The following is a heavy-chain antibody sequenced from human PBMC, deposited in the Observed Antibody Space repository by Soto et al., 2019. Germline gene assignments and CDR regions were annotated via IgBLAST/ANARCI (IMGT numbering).Heavy chain of an antibody. CDR3: ARHEGNGNVWPLDY. Sequence: SETLSLTCTVSGDSIGTTHSYWAWIRQSPGKGLEWIGNIHYSGSTYYMPSLRSRVTLSVDTSKNQFSLRLTSVTAEDAAVYYCARHEGNGNVWPLDYWGQGILVTVSS. V-gene: IGHV4-39*01. CDR1: GDSIGTTHSY. J-gene: IGHJ4*02. D-gene: IGHD2-8*01. CDR2: IHYSGST.